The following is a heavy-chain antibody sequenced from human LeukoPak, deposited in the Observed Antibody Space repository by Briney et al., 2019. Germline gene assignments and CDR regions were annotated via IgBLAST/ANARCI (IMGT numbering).Heavy chain of an antibody. D-gene: IGHD5-24*01. J-gene: IGHJ4*02. V-gene: IGHV4-59*01. CDR1: GGSISSNY. Sequence: PSETLSLTCTVSGGSISSNYWSWIRQPPGKGLEWIGYIYYSGSTNYNPSLKSRVTISVDTSKNQFSLKLSSVTAADTAVYYCAKQQFAYFDYWGQGTLVTVSS. CDR3: AKQQFAYFDY. CDR2: IYYSGST.